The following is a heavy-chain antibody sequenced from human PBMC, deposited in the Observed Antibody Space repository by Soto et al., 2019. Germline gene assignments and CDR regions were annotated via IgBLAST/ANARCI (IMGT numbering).Heavy chain of an antibody. Sequence: EVQLLESGGGLVQPGGSLRLSCAASRFTFNSYAMSWVRQAPGKGLEWVSAISGSGGSTYYADSVKGRFTISRDHSKNTLYLQMNSLRAEDTAVYYCAKIAAYCGGDCYSYFDFWGQGTLVTVSS. V-gene: IGHV3-23*01. CDR1: RFTFNSYA. D-gene: IGHD2-21*02. CDR2: ISGSGGST. J-gene: IGHJ4*02. CDR3: AKIAAYCGGDCYSYFDF.